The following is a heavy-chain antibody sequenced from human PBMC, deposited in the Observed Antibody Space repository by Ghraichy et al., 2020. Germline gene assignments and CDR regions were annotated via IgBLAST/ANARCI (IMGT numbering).Heavy chain of an antibody. CDR1: GFTFSSYW. J-gene: IGHJ3*02. V-gene: IGHV3-7*01. CDR3: ARSMTTVVTPSAFDI. D-gene: IGHD4-23*01. Sequence: GGSLRLSCAASGFTFSSYWMSWVRQAPGKGLEWVANIKQDGSEKYYVDSVKGRFTISRDNAKNSLYLQMNSLRAEDTAVYYCARSMTTVVTPSAFDIWGQGTMVTVSS. CDR2: IKQDGSEK.